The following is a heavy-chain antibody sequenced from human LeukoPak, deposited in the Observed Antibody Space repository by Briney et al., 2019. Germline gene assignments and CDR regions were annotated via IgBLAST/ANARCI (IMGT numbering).Heavy chain of an antibody. Sequence: RPSETLSLTCTVSGGSISSSSYYWRWIRQHPGKGLEWIGSIYYSGSTYYNPSLKSRVTISVDTSKNQFSLKLSSVTAGDTAVYYCARLVAVAGPDYWGQGTLVTVSS. CDR2: IYYSGST. CDR1: GGSISSSSYY. D-gene: IGHD6-19*01. V-gene: IGHV4-39*01. CDR3: ARLVAVAGPDY. J-gene: IGHJ4*02.